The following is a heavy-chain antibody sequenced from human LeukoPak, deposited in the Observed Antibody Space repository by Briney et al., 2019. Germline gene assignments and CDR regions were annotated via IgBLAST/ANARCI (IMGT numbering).Heavy chain of an antibody. Sequence: PGGSLRLSCAASGFSISDHYMDWVRQAPGKGLEWVGRVRNKPNGYTTDYGTSVKGGFTISRDDSKNSLYLQMNSLTSEDTAVYYCTRVRHGDYFDYWGQGTLVSVSS. J-gene: IGHJ4*02. CDR1: GFSISDHY. CDR3: TRVRHGDYFDY. D-gene: IGHD4-17*01. CDR2: VRNKPNGYTT. V-gene: IGHV3-72*01.